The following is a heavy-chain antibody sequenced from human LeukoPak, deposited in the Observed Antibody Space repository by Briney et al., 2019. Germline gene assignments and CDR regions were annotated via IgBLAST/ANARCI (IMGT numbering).Heavy chain of an antibody. CDR3: ARRNKILWFGEMRNWFDP. V-gene: IGHV4-38-2*02. CDR1: GYSISSGYY. CDR2: IYHSGST. J-gene: IGHJ5*02. Sequence: SETLSLTCTVSGYSISSGYYWGWIRQPPGKGLEWIGSIYHSGSTYYNPSLKSRVTISVDTSKNQFSLKLSSVTAADTAVYYCARRNKILWFGEMRNWFDPWGQGTLVTVSS. D-gene: IGHD3-10*01.